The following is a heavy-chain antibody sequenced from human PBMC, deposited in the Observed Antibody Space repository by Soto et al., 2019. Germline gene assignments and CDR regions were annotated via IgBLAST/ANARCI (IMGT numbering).Heavy chain of an antibody. J-gene: IGHJ5*02. CDR1: GGTIINGCDY. CDR2: IYYSGST. V-gene: IGHV4-30-4*08. D-gene: IGHD3-22*01. Sequence: TVAGGTIINGCDYRSRKNQPPGKGLKWIGYIYYSGSTYDNPSLKSRVTISVDTSKNQFSLKLSSVTAADTAVYYCAGILYYYDSSGYYNWFDPLGQGTLVTVSS. CDR3: AGILYYYDSSGYYNWFDP.